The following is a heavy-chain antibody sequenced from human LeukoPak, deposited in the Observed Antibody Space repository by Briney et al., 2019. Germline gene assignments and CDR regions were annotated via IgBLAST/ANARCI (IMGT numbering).Heavy chain of an antibody. CDR1: GGSFSGYY. V-gene: IGHV4-34*01. CDR3: ASLYSGSYYALDY. CDR2: INHSGST. J-gene: IGHJ4*02. D-gene: IGHD1-26*01. Sequence: RASETLSLTCAVYGGSFSGYYWSWTRQPPGKGLEWIGEINHSGSTNYNPSLKSRVTISVDTSKNQFSLKLSSVTAADTAVYYCASLYSGSYYALDYWGQGTLVTVSS.